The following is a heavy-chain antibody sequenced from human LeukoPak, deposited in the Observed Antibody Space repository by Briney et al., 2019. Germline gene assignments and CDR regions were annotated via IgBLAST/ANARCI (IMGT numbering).Heavy chain of an antibody. D-gene: IGHD2-15*01. Sequence: SQTLSLTCAISGDSFSNKDAAWNWIRQSPSRGLEWLGRTYYRSKWSNDYAVSVKSRITINPDTSKNQFSLQLRSVTPDDTAVYYCARQSLGYVDYWGQGSRVTVSS. CDR1: GDSFSNKDAA. CDR3: ARQSLGYVDY. CDR2: TYYRSKWSN. V-gene: IGHV6-1*01. J-gene: IGHJ4*02.